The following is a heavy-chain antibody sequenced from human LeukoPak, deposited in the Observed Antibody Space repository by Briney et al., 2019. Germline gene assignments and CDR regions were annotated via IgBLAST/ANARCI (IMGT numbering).Heavy chain of an antibody. J-gene: IGHJ5*02. CDR1: GDSISSSGYY. V-gene: IGHV4-39*07. Sequence: PSETLSLTCAVSGDSISSSGYYWGWIRQPPGKGLEWIGSIYYSGSTYYNPSLKSRVTISVDTSKNQFSLKLSSVTAADTAVYYCARRRRDPTRYCSGGSCYSPFDPWGQGTLVTVSS. D-gene: IGHD2-15*01. CDR2: IYYSGST. CDR3: ARRRRDPTRYCSGGSCYSPFDP.